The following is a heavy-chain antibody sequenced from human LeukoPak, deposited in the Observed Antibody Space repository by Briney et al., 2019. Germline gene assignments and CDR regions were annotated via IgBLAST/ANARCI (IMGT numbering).Heavy chain of an antibody. CDR1: GFTFSSSW. CDR2: IKHDGTEK. V-gene: IGHV3-7*01. D-gene: IGHD2/OR15-2a*01. J-gene: IGHJ4*02. Sequence: PGGSLRLSCAASGFTFSSSWMSWVRQAPGKGLEWVANIKHDGTEKYCVDSVKGRFTISRDNAKNSLYLQMDNLRAEDTGVYYCARDFYDGFALDYWGQGTLVTVSS. CDR3: ARDFYDGFALDY.